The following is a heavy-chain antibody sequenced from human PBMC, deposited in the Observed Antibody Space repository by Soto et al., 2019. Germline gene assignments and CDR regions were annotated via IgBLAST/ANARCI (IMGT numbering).Heavy chain of an antibody. CDR1: SGSISSYY. J-gene: IGHJ4*02. CDR3: ARARYGDYVRYFDY. Sequence: GTMALTSTVSSGSISSYYWSWTRQPPGKGLEWIGYIYYSGSTNYNPSLKSRVTISVDTSKNQFSLKLSSVTAADTAVYYCARARYGDYVRYFDYWGQGTLVTVSS. D-gene: IGHD4-17*01. CDR2: IYYSGST. V-gene: IGHV4-59*01.